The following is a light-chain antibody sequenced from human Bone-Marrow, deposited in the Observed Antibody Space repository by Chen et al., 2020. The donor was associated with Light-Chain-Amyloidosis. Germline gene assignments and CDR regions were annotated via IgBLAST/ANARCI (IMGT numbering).Light chain of an antibody. J-gene: IGLJ3*02. CDR3: ETWDRSLSDVV. V-gene: IGLV1-51*01. CDR1: ISNIKNNF. CDR2: DNN. Sequence: QSVLTQPPSGSAAPGQTLTISFSGSISNIKNNFVSWCQQLPGAAPTLLIHDNNKRPPGIPDRFSGAKSGTSATLGITGLQTADEDDYYCETWDRSLSDVVFGGGTKLTVI.